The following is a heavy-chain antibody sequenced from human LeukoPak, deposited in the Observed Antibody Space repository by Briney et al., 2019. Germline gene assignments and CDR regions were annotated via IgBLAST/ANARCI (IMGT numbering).Heavy chain of an antibody. Sequence: GASVNVSCKASGYTFTSYGISCVRQAPGQGLEWMGWISAYNGNTNYAQKLQGRVTMTTDTSTSTAYMELRSLRSDDTAVYYCARVYSSSPAYYFDYWGQGTLVTVSS. J-gene: IGHJ4*02. V-gene: IGHV1-18*01. CDR3: ARVYSSSPAYYFDY. CDR2: ISAYNGNT. D-gene: IGHD6-6*01. CDR1: GYTFTSYG.